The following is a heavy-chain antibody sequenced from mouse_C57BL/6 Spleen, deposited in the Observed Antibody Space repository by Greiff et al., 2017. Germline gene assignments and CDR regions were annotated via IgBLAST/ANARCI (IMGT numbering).Heavy chain of an antibody. CDR2: IDPENGDT. J-gene: IGHJ3*01. D-gene: IGHD2-3*01. CDR1: GFNIKDDY. Sequence: EVKVEESGAELVRPGASVKLSCTASGFNIKDDYMHWVKQRPEQGLEWIGWIDPENGDTEYASKFQGKATITADTSSNTAYLQLSSLTSEDTAVYYCTADGYYSAWFAYWGQGTLVTVSA. CDR3: TADGYYSAWFAY. V-gene: IGHV14-4*01.